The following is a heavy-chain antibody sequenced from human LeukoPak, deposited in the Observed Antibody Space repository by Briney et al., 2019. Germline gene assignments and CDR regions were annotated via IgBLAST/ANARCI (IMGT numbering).Heavy chain of an antibody. V-gene: IGHV3-23*01. CDR3: AKDPNYDFWSGYPDYFDY. CDR2: IRGGGDVT. J-gene: IGHJ4*02. CDR1: GFTFSDYD. Sequence: GGSLRLSCAASGFTFSDYDMNWVRQAPGKGLEWVSSIRGGGDVTYYADSMRGRFTISRDNSKNTLYLQMNSLRAEDTAVHYCAKDPNYDFWSGYPDYFDYWGQGTLVTVSS. D-gene: IGHD3-3*01.